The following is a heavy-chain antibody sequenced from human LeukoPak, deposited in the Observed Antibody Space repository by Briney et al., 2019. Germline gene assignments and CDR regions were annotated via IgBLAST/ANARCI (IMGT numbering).Heavy chain of an antibody. V-gene: IGHV3-30*02. D-gene: IGHD1-26*01. CDR3: AKVPGKWELVDY. CDR1: GFTFRSYG. CDR2: IRFDGSNQ. Sequence: GGSLRLSCAASGFTFRSYGMHWVRPAPGKGLEWVAFIRFDGSNQYYADSVKGRFTISRDNSKNTLYLQMNSLRTEDTAVYYCAKVPGKWELVDYWGQGTLVTVSS. J-gene: IGHJ4*02.